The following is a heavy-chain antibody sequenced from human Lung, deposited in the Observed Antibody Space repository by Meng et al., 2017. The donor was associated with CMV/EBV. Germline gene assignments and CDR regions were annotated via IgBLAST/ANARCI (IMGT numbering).Heavy chain of an antibody. Sequence: LSLTCAASGFTFSSYEMNWVRQAPGKGLEWVSYISSSGSTIYYADSVKGRFTISRDNAKNSLYLQMNSLRAEDTAVYYCARERGRDGYNSGWGKDYWGQGTLVTVSS. D-gene: IGHD5-24*01. CDR1: GFTFSSYE. V-gene: IGHV3-48*03. CDR2: ISSSGSTI. CDR3: ARERGRDGYNSGWGKDY. J-gene: IGHJ4*02.